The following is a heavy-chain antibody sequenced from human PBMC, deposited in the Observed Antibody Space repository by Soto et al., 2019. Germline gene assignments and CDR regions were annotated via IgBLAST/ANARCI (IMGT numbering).Heavy chain of an antibody. V-gene: IGHV3-30-3*01. D-gene: IGHD1-26*01. CDR1: GFTFSSYA. CDR3: ARGGSYSIRYYFDY. J-gene: IGHJ4*02. CDR2: ISYDGSNK. Sequence: QVQLVESGGGVVQPGRSLRLSCAASGFTFSSYAMHWVRQAPGKGLEWVAVISYDGSNKYYAGSVKGRFTISRDNSKNTLYLQMNSLRAEDTAVYYCARGGSYSIRYYFDYWGQGTLVTVSS.